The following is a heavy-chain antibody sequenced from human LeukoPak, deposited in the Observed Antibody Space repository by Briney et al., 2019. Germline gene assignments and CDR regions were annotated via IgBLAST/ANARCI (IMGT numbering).Heavy chain of an antibody. Sequence: SETLSLTCTVSGGSISSGFYDWYWIRQPAGKGLEWIGHIYTSKGMNYNPSLKSRVTISVDTSKNQFSLKLTSVTAADTAVYYCTKGRGIWGQGTLVTVSS. CDR2: IYTSKGM. D-gene: IGHD3-10*01. CDR3: TKGRGI. V-gene: IGHV4-61*09. J-gene: IGHJ4*02. CDR1: GGSISSGFYD.